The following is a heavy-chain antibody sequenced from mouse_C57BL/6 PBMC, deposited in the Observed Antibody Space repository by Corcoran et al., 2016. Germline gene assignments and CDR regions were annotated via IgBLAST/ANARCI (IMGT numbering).Heavy chain of an antibody. CDR1: GYTFTTYG. J-gene: IGHJ1*03. V-gene: IGHV9-3*01. D-gene: IGHD2-5*01. Sequence: QSQLVQSGPGLKEPGETVKIACKASGYTFTTYGMSWVKQAPGKGLRWMGWINTYSGVPTYADDFKGRFAFSWENSASTAYLQINNLNNEDTATYFCARDSNWYFDVWGTGTTVTVSS. CDR2: INTYSGVP. CDR3: ARDSNWYFDV.